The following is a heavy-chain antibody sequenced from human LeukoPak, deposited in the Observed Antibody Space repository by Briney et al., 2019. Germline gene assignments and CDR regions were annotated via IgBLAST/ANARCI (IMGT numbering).Heavy chain of an antibody. CDR2: IYYSGST. CDR1: GGSISSYY. J-gene: IGHJ3*02. V-gene: IGHV4-59*01. D-gene: IGHD3-22*01. CDR3: ARDGYYDSCGYYPDNAFDI. Sequence: SETLSLTCTVSGGSISSYYWSWIRQPPGKGLEWIGYIYYSGSTNYNPSLKSRVTISVDTSKNQFSLKLSSVTAAGTAVYYCARDGYYDSCGYYPDNAFDIWGQGTMVTVSS.